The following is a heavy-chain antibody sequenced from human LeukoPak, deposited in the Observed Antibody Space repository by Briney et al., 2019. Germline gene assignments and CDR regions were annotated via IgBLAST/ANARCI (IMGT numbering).Heavy chain of an antibody. J-gene: IGHJ4*02. CDR1: GYTFTGYY. CDR2: INPNSGGT. CDR3: ARVESGYYSFY. Sequence: ASVKVSCKASGYTFTGYYMHWVRQAPGQGLEWMGRINPNSGGTNYAQKFQGRVTMTRDTSISTAYMELSRLRSDDTAVYYRARVESGYYSFYWGQGTLVTVSS. D-gene: IGHD3-22*01. V-gene: IGHV1-2*06.